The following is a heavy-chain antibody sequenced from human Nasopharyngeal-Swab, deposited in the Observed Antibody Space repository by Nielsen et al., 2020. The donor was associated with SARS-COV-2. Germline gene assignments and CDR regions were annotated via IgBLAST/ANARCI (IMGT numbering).Heavy chain of an antibody. V-gene: IGHV4-59*01. Sequence: MRQSPGKGLEWIGYIYYSGSTNYNPSLKSRVTISVDTSKNQFSLKVSSVTAADTAVYYCARDGYASGIDYWGQGTLVTVSS. CDR3: ARDGYASGIDY. CDR2: IYYSGST. J-gene: IGHJ4*02. D-gene: IGHD3-16*01.